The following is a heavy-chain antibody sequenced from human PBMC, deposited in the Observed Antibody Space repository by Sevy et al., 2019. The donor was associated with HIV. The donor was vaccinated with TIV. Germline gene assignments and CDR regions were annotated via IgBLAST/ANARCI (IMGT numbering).Heavy chain of an antibody. CDR2: IKSKTDGGAT. CDR1: GFIFNNAW. D-gene: IGHD1-26*01. Sequence: GGSLRLSCAAAGFIFNNAWMSWVRQAPGKGLEWVGRIKSKTDGGATDYTAPVKGRFTISRDDSTNTLYLQMNSLKSEDTAVYYWTTVGGTYSDPIFDYWGQGTLVTVSS. CDR3: TTVGGTYSDPIFDY. V-gene: IGHV3-15*01. J-gene: IGHJ4*02.